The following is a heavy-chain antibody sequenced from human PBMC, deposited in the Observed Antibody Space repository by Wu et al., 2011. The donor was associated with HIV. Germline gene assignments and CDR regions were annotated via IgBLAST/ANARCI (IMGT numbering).Heavy chain of an antibody. CDR1: GGSFSSFA. J-gene: IGHJ4*02. V-gene: IGHV1-46*01. D-gene: IGHD2/OR15-2a*01. Sequence: QVQLVQSGSEAKKPGSSVKVSCKASGGSFSSFALSWVRQAPGQGLEWMGIINPSGGSTSYAQKFQGRVTMTRDTSTSTVYMELSSLRSEDTAVYYCARDFLSEGVYWGQGTLVTVSS. CDR3: ARDFLSEGVY. CDR2: INPSGGST.